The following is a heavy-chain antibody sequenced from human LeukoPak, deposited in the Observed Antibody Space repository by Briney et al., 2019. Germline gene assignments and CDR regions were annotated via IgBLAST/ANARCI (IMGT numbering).Heavy chain of an antibody. CDR2: IWYDGSNK. Sequence: GGSLRLSCAASGFTFSSYGMHWVRQAPGKGLEWVAVIWYDGSNKYYADSVKGRFTISRDNSKNTLYLQMNSLRAEDTAVYYCARGQQLVYFDYWGQGTLVTVSS. J-gene: IGHJ4*02. CDR1: GFTFSSYG. CDR3: ARGQQLVYFDY. V-gene: IGHV3-30*19. D-gene: IGHD6-13*01.